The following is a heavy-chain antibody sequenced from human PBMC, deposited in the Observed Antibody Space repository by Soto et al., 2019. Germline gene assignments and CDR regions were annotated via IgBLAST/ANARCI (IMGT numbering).Heavy chain of an antibody. Sequence: QVQLVESGGGVVQPGGSLRLSCAASGFTFSSYGMQWVRQSPGEGLEWVAIMAHDGSNQYYGDSVKGRFTISRDNSKNTLYLQMDSLRPEDTAVYYCARSSGGCSYYPPDYWGQGTLVTVSS. J-gene: IGHJ4*02. D-gene: IGHD3-22*01. CDR1: GFTFSSYG. CDR2: MAHDGSNQ. CDR3: ARSSGGCSYYPPDY. V-gene: IGHV3-30*03.